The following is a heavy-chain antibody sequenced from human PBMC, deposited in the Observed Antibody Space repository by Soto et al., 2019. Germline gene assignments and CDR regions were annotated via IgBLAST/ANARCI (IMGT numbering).Heavy chain of an antibody. Sequence: GGSLRLSCAPSGFPFSSYAMSWLREDAWQGLAWVSAISGSGGRTYYADSVKGRFTISRDNSKNTLYLQMNSLRAEDTAVYYCAKDNDRVAIFGVVTAFDYWGQGTLVTVSS. CDR2: ISGSGGRT. CDR3: AKDNDRVAIFGVVTAFDY. CDR1: GFPFSSYA. D-gene: IGHD3-3*01. V-gene: IGHV3-23*01. J-gene: IGHJ4*02.